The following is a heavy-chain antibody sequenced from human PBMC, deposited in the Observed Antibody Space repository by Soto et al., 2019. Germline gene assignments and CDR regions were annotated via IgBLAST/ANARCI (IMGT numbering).Heavy chain of an antibody. D-gene: IGHD6-19*01. J-gene: IGHJ4*02. CDR3: GKSGDSAGWGIDF. CDR2: INGGSDSI. CDR1: GFMFDSFA. Sequence: EVQLVESGGGLVQPGGSLRLYCVGSGFMFDSFAMNWVRQAPGKGLEWVAYINGGSDSIYYAESVKGRFTISRDNARNSLSLQMNSLSDEDTAVYYCGKSGDSAGWGIDFWGQGTLVTVSS. V-gene: IGHV3-48*02.